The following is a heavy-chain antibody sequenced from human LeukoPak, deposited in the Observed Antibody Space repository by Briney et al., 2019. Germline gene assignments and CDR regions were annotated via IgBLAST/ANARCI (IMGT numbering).Heavy chain of an antibody. D-gene: IGHD3-22*01. CDR1: AFTFDDYA. CDR3: ARSHYYDSSGYYDY. CDR2: ISWNSGSI. V-gene: IGHV3-9*01. J-gene: IGHJ4*02. Sequence: PGGSLRLSCAASAFTFDDYAMHWVRQAPGKGLEWVSGISWNSGSIDYADSVKGRFTISRDNAKNSLYLQMNSLRAEDTALYYCARSHYYDSSGYYDYWGQGTLVTVSS.